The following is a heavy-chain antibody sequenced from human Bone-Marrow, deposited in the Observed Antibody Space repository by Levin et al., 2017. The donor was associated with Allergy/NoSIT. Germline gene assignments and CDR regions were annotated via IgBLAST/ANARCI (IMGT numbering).Heavy chain of an antibody. Sequence: PSETLSLTCTVSGGSINDYYWSWIRQPPGKGLGWIGYIFYSGSTNYNPSLKSRLTISVDMSKRHFSLKLSSVTAADTAVYYCARVTMGWFDPWGQGTLVTVSS. V-gene: IGHV4-59*01. J-gene: IGHJ5*02. CDR1: GGSINDYY. CDR2: IFYSGST. D-gene: IGHD3-3*01. CDR3: ARVTMGWFDP.